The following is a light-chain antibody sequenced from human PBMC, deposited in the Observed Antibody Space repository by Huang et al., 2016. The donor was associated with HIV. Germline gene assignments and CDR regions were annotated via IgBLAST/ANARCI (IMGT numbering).Light chain of an antibody. CDR2: YAS. Sequence: EIVLTQSPDFQSVTPKEKITITCRASQNIGNSLHWYQQKPDHSPQLLIKYASQTISGVPSRFSGSGSGTDFTLTINTPEAGDAATYYCHQSSSLPYTFGQGTKLEIK. CDR3: HQSSSLPYT. J-gene: IGKJ2*01. V-gene: IGKV6-21*02. CDR1: QNIGNS.